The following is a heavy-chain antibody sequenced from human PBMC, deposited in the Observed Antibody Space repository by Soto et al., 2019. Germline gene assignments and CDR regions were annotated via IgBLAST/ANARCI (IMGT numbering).Heavy chain of an antibody. CDR3: ARFPGIAVAGTWFDP. CDR2: INAGNGNT. J-gene: IGHJ5*02. V-gene: IGHV1-3*01. D-gene: IGHD6-19*01. CDR1: GYTFTSYA. Sequence: GASVKVSCKASGYTFTSYAMHWVRQAPGQRLEWMGWINAGNGNTKYSQKFQGRVTITADKSTSTAYMELSSLRSEDTAVYYCARFPGIAVAGTWFDPWGQGTLVTVSS.